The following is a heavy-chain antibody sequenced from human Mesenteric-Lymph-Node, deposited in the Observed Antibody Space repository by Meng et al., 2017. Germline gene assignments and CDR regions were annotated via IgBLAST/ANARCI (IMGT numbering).Heavy chain of an antibody. Sequence: GGSLRLSCAASGFSISRYCMNWVRQAPGKGLEWVSVLYSGGNTYYTDSVKGRFSISRDNSKNTLFLQMNSLRPEDTAVYYCAKGGYSGRSPHYGMDVWGQGTTVTVSS. CDR2: LYSGGNT. D-gene: IGHD5-12*01. J-gene: IGHJ6*02. V-gene: IGHV3-66*02. CDR1: GFSISRYC. CDR3: AKGGYSGRSPHYGMDV.